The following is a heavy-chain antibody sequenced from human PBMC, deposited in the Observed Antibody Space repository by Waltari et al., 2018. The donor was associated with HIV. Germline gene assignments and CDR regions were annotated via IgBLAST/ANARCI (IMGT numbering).Heavy chain of an antibody. CDR3: ARGGRGLDY. J-gene: IGHJ4*02. Sequence: QVQLVQSGAEVKKPGASVKVSCKASGYIFTNYGINWVRQAPGQGLEGMGWISGYNGNINYAQKFQGRLTMTTDTSTSTVYMEVRSVRSDDTAVYYCARGGRGLDYWGQGTLVTVSS. D-gene: IGHD3-10*01. V-gene: IGHV1-18*01. CDR1: GYIFTNYG. CDR2: ISGYNGNI.